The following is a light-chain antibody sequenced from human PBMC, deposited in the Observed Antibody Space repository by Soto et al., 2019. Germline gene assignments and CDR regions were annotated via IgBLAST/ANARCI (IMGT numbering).Light chain of an antibody. V-gene: IGLV1-47*01. Sequence: QSALTQPRSVSGSPGQSVTISCTGTSSDVGGYNYVSWYQQLPGTAPKLLIYRNNQRPSGVPDRFSGSKSGTSASLAISGLRSEDEADYYCAAWDDSLSGWVFGGGTQLTVL. CDR2: RNN. CDR3: AAWDDSLSGWV. CDR1: SSDVGGYNY. J-gene: IGLJ3*02.